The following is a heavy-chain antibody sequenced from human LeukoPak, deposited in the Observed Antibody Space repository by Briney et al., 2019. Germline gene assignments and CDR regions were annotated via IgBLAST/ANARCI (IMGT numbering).Heavy chain of an antibody. CDR1: GGSISSYY. V-gene: IGHV4-59*01. CDR2: IYYSGST. Sequence: SETLSLTXTVSGGSISSYYWSWIRQPPGKGVEWIGYIYYSGSTNYHPSLKSRVTISVDTSKNQFSLRLTSVTAADTAVYYCAGSRGAVSVDYWGQGTLVTVSS. J-gene: IGHJ4*02. D-gene: IGHD4-11*01. CDR3: AGSRGAVSVDY.